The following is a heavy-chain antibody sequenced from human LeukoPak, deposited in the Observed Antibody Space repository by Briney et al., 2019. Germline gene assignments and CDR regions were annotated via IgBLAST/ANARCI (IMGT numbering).Heavy chain of an antibody. CDR2: IRSKAYGGTT. CDR3: TREKVILTGYHIDY. D-gene: IGHD3-9*01. CDR1: GFTFGDYA. J-gene: IGHJ4*02. Sequence: GGSLRLSCTASGFTFGDYAMSWVRQAPGKGLEWVGFIRSKAYGGTTEYAASVKGRFTISRDDSKSIAYLQMDSLKTEDTAVYYCTREKVILTGYHIDYWGQGTLVTVSS. V-gene: IGHV3-49*04.